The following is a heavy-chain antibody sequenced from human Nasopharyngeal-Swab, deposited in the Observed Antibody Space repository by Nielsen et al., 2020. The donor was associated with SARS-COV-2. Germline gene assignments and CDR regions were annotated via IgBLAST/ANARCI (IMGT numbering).Heavy chain of an antibody. CDR3: ARYSSANWYFDL. D-gene: IGHD6-25*01. V-gene: IGHV1-3*01. J-gene: IGHJ2*01. Sequence: ASVTVSCKASGYTFTSYAMHWVRQAPGQRLEWMGWINAGNGNTKYSQKFQGRVTITRDTSASTAYMELSSLRSEDTAVYYCARYSSANWYFDLWGRGTLVTVSS. CDR1: GYTFTSYA. CDR2: INAGNGNT.